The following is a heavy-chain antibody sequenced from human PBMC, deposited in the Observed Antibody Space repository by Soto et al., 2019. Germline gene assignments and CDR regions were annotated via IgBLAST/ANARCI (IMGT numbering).Heavy chain of an antibody. CDR2: ISRDAYDI. CDR3: AHPRGYGVFDAYDI. V-gene: IGHV3-23*01. CDR1: GFTFSTYA. Sequence: GGSLRLSCAASGFTFSTYAMSWVRQAPGKGLEWVSAISRDAYDIYYADSVKGRFTISRDNSKHMLYLQMNSLRTEDTAVYYCAHPRGYGVFDAYDIWGQGAMVTVSS. J-gene: IGHJ3*02. D-gene: IGHD4-17*01.